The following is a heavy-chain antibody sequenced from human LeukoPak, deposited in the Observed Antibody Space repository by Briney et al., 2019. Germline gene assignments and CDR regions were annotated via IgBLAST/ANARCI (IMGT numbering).Heavy chain of an antibody. CDR3: ARAETYCSSTSCYAVGAFDI. Sequence: ASVKVSCKASGYTFTSYDINWVRQATGQGLEWMGWMNPNSGNTGYAQKFQGRVTMTRNTSISTAYMELSSLRSEDTAVYYCARAETYCSSTSCYAVGAFDIWGQGTMVTVSS. V-gene: IGHV1-8*01. D-gene: IGHD2-2*01. J-gene: IGHJ3*02. CDR2: MNPNSGNT. CDR1: GYTFTSYD.